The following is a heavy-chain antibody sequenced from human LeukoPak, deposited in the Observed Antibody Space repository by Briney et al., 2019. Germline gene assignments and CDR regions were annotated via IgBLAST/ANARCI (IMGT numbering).Heavy chain of an antibody. V-gene: IGHV3-23*01. D-gene: IGHD6-13*01. CDR1: GFTFSSYT. Sequence: GGSLRLSCAASGFTFSSYTMNWVRQAPGKGLEWVSAISGSGVGTYYADSVKGRFTISRDNSWNTLYLQMSSLRAEDTAVYYCAKGQVSLIAAAGNDAFDIWGQGTMVTVSS. J-gene: IGHJ3*02. CDR3: AKGQVSLIAAAGNDAFDI. CDR2: ISGSGVGT.